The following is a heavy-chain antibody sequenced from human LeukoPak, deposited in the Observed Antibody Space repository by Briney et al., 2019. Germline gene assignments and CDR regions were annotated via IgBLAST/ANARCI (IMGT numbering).Heavy chain of an antibody. J-gene: IGHJ4*02. CDR3: ARDRAGFFDD. CDR2: IYSSGST. V-gene: IGHV4-4*07. Sequence: SETLSLTCTVSGDTISGFSWSWIRQPAGKGLEWIGRIYSSGSTNYSPPLRSRVSMSVDTKNQFSLKVNSVTAADTAVYYCARDRAGFFDDWGQGTLVTVSS. D-gene: IGHD6-13*01. CDR1: GDTISGFS.